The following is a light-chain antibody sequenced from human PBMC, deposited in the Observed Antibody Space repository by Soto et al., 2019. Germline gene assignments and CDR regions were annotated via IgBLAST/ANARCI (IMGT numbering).Light chain of an antibody. J-gene: IGKJ1*01. CDR2: GAS. Sequence: EIVLTQSPGTLSLSPGEGATLSCRTSQSVSSSFLAWYQQKPGQAPRLLIYGASSRATGIPDRFSGSGSGTDFTLTIRRLETEDFAVYYCQQYGSSPPWTFGQGTKVEIK. CDR3: QQYGSSPPWT. V-gene: IGKV3-20*01. CDR1: QSVSSSF.